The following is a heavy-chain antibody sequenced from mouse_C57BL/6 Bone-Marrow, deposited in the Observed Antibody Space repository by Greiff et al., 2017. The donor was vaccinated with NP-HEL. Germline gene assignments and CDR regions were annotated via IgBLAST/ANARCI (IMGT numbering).Heavy chain of an antibody. Sequence: EVHLVESGGDLVKPGGSLKLSCAASGFTFSSYGMSWVRQTPDKRLEWVATISSGGSYTYYLDRVKGRFTFSRDNAKNTLYLQMSSLKSEDTAMYYCARQDLSWFAYWGQGTLVTVSA. J-gene: IGHJ3*01. CDR2: ISSGGSYT. CDR3: ARQDLSWFAY. CDR1: GFTFSSYG. V-gene: IGHV5-6*01.